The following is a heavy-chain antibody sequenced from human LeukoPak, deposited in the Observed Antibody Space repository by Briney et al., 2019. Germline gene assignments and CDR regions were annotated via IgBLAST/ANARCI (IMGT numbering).Heavy chain of an antibody. J-gene: IGHJ5*02. V-gene: IGHV1-2*02. CDR2: INPNSGGT. D-gene: IGHD2-21*02. CDR3: ARAGGEYCGGDCYLS. CDR1: GYTFTGYY. Sequence: ASVKVSCKASGYTFTGYYMHWVRQAPGQGLEWMGWINPNSGGTNYAQKFQGRVTMTRDTSISTAYMELSRLRSDDTAVYYCARAGGEYCGGDCYLSWGQGTLVTVSS.